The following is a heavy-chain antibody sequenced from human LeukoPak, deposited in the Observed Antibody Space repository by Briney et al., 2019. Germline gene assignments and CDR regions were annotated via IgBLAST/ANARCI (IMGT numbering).Heavy chain of an antibody. Sequence: SENLSLTCTVSGDSIDSYYWSWIRQPPGKGLEWIGYIYYRGTTSYNPFLKSRVTISVDTSKNQFSLKLNSVTAADTAVYYCARLPRYGGYDHFDYWGQGILIIVSS. CDR2: IYYRGTT. V-gene: IGHV4-59*12. J-gene: IGHJ4*02. CDR1: GDSIDSYY. D-gene: IGHD5-12*01. CDR3: ARLPRYGGYDHFDY.